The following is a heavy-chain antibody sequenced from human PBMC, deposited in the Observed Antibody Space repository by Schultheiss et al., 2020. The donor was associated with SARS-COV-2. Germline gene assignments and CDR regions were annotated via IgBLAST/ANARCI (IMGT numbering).Heavy chain of an antibody. D-gene: IGHD2-21*02. Sequence: GESLKISCAASGFTFITYGMHWVRQAPGKGLEWVSVISYDGTKKYYADSVKGRFTISRDNAKNSLYLQMNSLRAEDTAVYYCARDLLPHIVVVTPGWFDPWGQGTLVTVSS. CDR2: ISYDGTKK. CDR3: ARDLLPHIVVVTPGWFDP. J-gene: IGHJ5*02. V-gene: IGHV3-30*03. CDR1: GFTFITYG.